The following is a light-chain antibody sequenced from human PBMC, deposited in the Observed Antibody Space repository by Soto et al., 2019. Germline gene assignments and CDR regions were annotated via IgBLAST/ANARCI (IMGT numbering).Light chain of an antibody. CDR3: QQYHTWPIT. CDR1: QGVSRK. CDR2: GAS. J-gene: IGKJ4*01. Sequence: DIVMTQYPATLSLAPGARVTLSCRASQGVSRKLAWYQHKPGQAPRLLISGASTGATGIPARFSGSGSGTEFTLTISSLQSEDCAIYYCQQYHTWPITFGGGTKVDIK. V-gene: IGKV3-15*01.